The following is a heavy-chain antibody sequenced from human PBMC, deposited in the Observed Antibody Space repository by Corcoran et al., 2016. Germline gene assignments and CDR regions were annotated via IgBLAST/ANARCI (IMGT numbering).Heavy chain of an antibody. CDR1: GFSLSTSGMC. V-gene: IGHV2-70*01. Sequence: QVTLRESGPALVKPTQTLTLTCTFSGFSLSTSGMCVSWIRKPPGKALEWLALIDWDDDKYYSTSLKTRPTISKDTSKNQVVLTMTNMDPVDTATYYCARMVGATTAYYFDYWGQGTLVTVSS. CDR2: IDWDDDK. J-gene: IGHJ4*02. CDR3: ARMVGATTAYYFDY. D-gene: IGHD1-26*01.